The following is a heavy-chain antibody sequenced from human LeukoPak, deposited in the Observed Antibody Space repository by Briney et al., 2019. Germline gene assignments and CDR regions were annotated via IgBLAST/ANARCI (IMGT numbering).Heavy chain of an antibody. CDR3: ARGLTSSGRSFEYFQH. CDR2: MNPNSGNT. V-gene: IGHV1-8*01. D-gene: IGHD6-19*01. Sequence: ASVKVSCKASGYTFTSYDINWVRQATGQGLEWMGWMNPNSGNTGYAQKFQGRVTMTRNTSISTAYMELSSLRSEDTAVYYCARGLTSSGRSFEYFQHWGQGTLVTVSS. CDR1: GYTFTSYD. J-gene: IGHJ1*01.